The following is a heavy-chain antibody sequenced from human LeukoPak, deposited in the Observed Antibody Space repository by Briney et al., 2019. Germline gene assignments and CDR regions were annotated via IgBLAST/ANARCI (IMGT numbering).Heavy chain of an antibody. CDR3: AKDFGDYLGVYYGMDV. V-gene: IGHV3-9*01. CDR1: GFTFDDYA. CDR2: ISWNSGSI. Sequence: QPGRSLRLSCAASGFTFDDYAMHWVRQAPGKGLEWVSGISWNSGSIGYADSVKGRFTISRDNAKNSLYLQMNSLRAEDTALYYCAKDFGDYLGVYYGMDVWGQGTTVTVSS. J-gene: IGHJ6*02. D-gene: IGHD4-17*01.